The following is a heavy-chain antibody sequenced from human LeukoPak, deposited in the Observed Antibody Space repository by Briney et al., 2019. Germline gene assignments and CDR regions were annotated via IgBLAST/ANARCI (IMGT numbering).Heavy chain of an antibody. J-gene: IGHJ4*02. D-gene: IGHD4-17*01. CDR1: GYTVTPYN. CDR2: INPSGGST. Sequence: ASLKVSCTTSGYTVTPYNIHWVRQAPGQAPEWMGIINPSGGSTTSAQQFQGTVTMTSDTSTSTVYMYLSSLRSEDTAVYYCARDSLYGVVDYWGQGTLVTVSS. V-gene: IGHV1-46*01. CDR3: ARDSLYGVVDY.